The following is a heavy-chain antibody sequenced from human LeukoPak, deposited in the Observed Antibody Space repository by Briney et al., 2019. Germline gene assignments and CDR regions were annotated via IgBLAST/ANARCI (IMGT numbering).Heavy chain of an antibody. CDR1: GDSVSSNSAA. Sequence: SQTLSFTCAISGDSVSSNSAAWNWIRQSPSRGLEWLGRTYYRSKWYNDYAVSVKSRITINPDTSKNQFSLQLNSVTPEDTAVYYCARAGSIAVAGSLDYWGQGTLVTVSS. V-gene: IGHV6-1*01. J-gene: IGHJ4*02. CDR3: ARAGSIAVAGSLDY. D-gene: IGHD6-19*01. CDR2: TYYRSKWYN.